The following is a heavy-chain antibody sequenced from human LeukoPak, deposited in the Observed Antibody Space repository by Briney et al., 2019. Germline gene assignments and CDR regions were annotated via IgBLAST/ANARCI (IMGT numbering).Heavy chain of an antibody. CDR1: EFSVGSNY. J-gene: IGHJ4*02. Sequence: GGSLRLSCAASEFSVGSNYMTWVRQAPGKGLEWVSLIYSGGSTYYADSVKGRFTISRDNSKNTLYLQMNSLRAEDTAVYYCAKNQGWLQFYFDYWGQGTLVTVSS. D-gene: IGHD5-24*01. CDR2: IYSGGST. CDR3: AKNQGWLQFYFDY. V-gene: IGHV3-66*02.